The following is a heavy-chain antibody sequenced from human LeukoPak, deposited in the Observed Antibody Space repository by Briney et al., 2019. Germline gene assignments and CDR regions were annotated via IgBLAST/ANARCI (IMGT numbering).Heavy chain of an antibody. J-gene: IGHJ4*02. CDR3: ARAYLYWGSHDFADGRLDF. CDR2: INPSGGST. CDR1: GYTFTSYY. D-gene: IGHD3-16*01. V-gene: IGHV1-46*01. Sequence: VASVKVSCKASGYTFTSYYMHWVRQAPGQGLEWMGIINPSGGSTSYAQKFQGRVTMTRDTSTSTDYMELSSLRSEDTAVYYCARAYLYWGSHDFADGRLDFWGQGTLVTVSS.